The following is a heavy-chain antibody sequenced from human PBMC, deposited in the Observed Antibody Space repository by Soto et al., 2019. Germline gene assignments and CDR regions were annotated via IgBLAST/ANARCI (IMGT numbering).Heavy chain of an antibody. D-gene: IGHD4-17*01. J-gene: IGHJ4*02. V-gene: IGHV1-18*01. CDR1: GYTFTTYG. CDR2: ISAYNGNT. CDR3: ARDSDYGDAYYFDY. Sequence: ASVKVSCKASGYTFTTYGISWVRQAPGQGLEWMGWISAYNGNTNYAQKLQGRVTMTTDTSTSTAYMELRSLRSDDTAVYYCARDSDYGDAYYFDYWGQGTLVTVSS.